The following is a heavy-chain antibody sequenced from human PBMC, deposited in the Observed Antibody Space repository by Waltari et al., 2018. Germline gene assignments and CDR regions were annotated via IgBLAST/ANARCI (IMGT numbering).Heavy chain of an antibody. V-gene: IGHV3-30*02. CDR3: AKDLSITMVRGVSASFDY. D-gene: IGHD3-10*01. J-gene: IGHJ4*02. CDR2: IRYDGSNK. CDR1: GYTFISYG. Sequence: QVQLVESGGGVVQPGGSLRLSCAASGYTFISYGMHWVRQAPGLGLEWVALIRYDGSNKYYADSVKGRFTISRDNSKNTLYLQMNSLRAEDTAVYYCAKDLSITMVRGVSASFDYWGQGTLVTVSS.